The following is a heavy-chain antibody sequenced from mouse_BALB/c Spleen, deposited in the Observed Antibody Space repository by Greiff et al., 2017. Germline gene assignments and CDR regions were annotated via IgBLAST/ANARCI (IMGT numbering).Heavy chain of an antibody. CDR2: IDPENGDT. V-gene: IGHV14-4*02. CDR3: NLGDFDY. Sequence: VQLQQSGAELVKPGASVKLSCTASGFNIKDYYMHWVKQRPEQGLEWIGWIDPENGDTEYAPKFQGKATMTADTSSNTAYLQLSSLTSEDTAVYYCNLGDFDYWGQGTTLTVSS. J-gene: IGHJ2*01. D-gene: IGHD3-1*01. CDR1: GFNIKDYY.